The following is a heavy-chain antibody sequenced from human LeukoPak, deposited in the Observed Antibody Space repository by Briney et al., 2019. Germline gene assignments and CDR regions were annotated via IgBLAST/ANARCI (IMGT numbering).Heavy chain of an antibody. CDR1: GFTFSGYT. CDR3: AKDAAIWWELLQDLDAFDI. CDR2: IYSGGST. D-gene: IGHD1-26*01. J-gene: IGHJ3*02. V-gene: IGHV3-23*03. Sequence: PGGSLRLSCAASGFTFSGYTMNWVRQAPGKGLEWVSVIYSGGSTYYADSVKGRFTISRDNSKNTLYLQMNSLRAEDTAVYYCAKDAAIWWELLQDLDAFDIWGQGTMVTVSS.